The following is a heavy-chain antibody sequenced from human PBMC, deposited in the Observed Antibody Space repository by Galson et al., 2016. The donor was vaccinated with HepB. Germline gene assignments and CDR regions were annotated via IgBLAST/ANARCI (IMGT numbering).Heavy chain of an antibody. CDR3: ARGPRLAIDAFDI. CDR1: GYTFTNYG. CDR2: ISAYNGDT. J-gene: IGHJ3*02. D-gene: IGHD3-3*02. V-gene: IGHV1-18*04. Sequence: SVKVSCKASGYTFTNYGISWVRQAPGQGLEWMRWISAYNGDTKYAQKLQGRVTMTTDTSTRTAFIEMRSLRSDDTAVYYCARGPRLAIDAFDIWGQGTMVIISS.